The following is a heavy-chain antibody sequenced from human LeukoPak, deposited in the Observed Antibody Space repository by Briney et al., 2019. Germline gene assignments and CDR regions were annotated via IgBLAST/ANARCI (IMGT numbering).Heavy chain of an antibody. CDR1: GYTFTSYG. Sequence: VASVKVSCKASGYTFTSYGISWVRQAPGQGLERMGWISAYNGNTNYAQKLQGRVTMTTDTSTSTAYMELRSLRSDDTAVYYCAGGYCSSTSCYTLDYWGQGTLVTVSS. D-gene: IGHD2-2*02. V-gene: IGHV1-18*01. J-gene: IGHJ4*02. CDR3: AGGYCSSTSCYTLDY. CDR2: ISAYNGNT.